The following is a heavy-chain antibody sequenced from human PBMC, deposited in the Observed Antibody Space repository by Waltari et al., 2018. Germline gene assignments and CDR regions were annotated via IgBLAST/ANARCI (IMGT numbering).Heavy chain of an antibody. CDR2: IIPSLGTA. Sequence: QVQLVQSGAEVEKPGSSVKVSCKASGGTFSSYAISWVRQAPGHGLEWMGGIIPSLGTANYAQKFQGRGTITADESTSTAYRELSSLRSEDTAVYYCARGYDQIAAAGTGFDYWGQGTLVTVSS. CDR3: ARGYDQIAAAGTGFDY. D-gene: IGHD6-13*01. J-gene: IGHJ4*02. CDR1: GGTFSSYA. V-gene: IGHV1-69*01.